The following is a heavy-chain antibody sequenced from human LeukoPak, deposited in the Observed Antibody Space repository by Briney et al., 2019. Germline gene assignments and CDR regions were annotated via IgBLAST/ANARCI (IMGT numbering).Heavy chain of an antibody. V-gene: IGHV5-51*01. CDR2: IYPGDSDT. J-gene: IGHJ5*02. CDR3: ARRYSYGRNWFDP. D-gene: IGHD5-18*01. CDR1: GYSFTTYW. Sequence: GESLKISCKASGYSFTTYWIGWVRQMPGKGLEWMGIIYPGDSDTRYSPSFQGQVTITADKSISTAYVQWSSLQASDTAMYYCARRYSYGRNWFDPWGQGTLVTVSS.